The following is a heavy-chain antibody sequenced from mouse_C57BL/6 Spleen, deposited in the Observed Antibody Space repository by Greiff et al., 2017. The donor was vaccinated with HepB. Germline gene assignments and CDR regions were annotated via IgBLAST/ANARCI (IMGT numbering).Heavy chain of an antibody. CDR1: GYTFTTYP. CDR2: FHPYNDDT. V-gene: IGHV1-47*01. CDR3: ARSPNYYGSSHWYFDV. D-gene: IGHD1-1*01. J-gene: IGHJ1*03. Sequence: VQLQQSGAELVKPGASVKMSCKASGYTFTTYPIEWMKQNHGKSLEWIGNFHPYNDDTKYNEKFKGKATLTVEKSSSTVYVELSRLTSDDSAVYYCARSPNYYGSSHWYFDVWGTGTTVTVSS.